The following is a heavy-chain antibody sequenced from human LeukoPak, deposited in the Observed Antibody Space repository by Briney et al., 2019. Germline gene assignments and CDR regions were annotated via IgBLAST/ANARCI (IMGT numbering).Heavy chain of an antibody. Sequence: GGSLRLSCAASGFTFSSYGMHWVRQAPGKGLEWVAFIRYDGSNKYYADSVKGRLTISRDNSKNTLYLQMNSLRAEDTAVYYCARGRFHLDSSIYSSFYHWGHGTLVTVSS. CDR3: ARGRFHLDSSIYSSFYH. J-gene: IGHJ4*01. V-gene: IGHV3-30*02. D-gene: IGHD3-22*01. CDR2: IRYDGSNK. CDR1: GFTFSSYG.